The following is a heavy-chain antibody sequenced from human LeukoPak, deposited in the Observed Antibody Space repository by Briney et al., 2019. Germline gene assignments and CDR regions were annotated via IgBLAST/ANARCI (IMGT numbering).Heavy chain of an antibody. V-gene: IGHV3-33*01. D-gene: IGHD6-19*01. CDR3: ARDGSSGWYWVDY. CDR1: GYTFTGYY. CDR2: IWYDGSNK. Sequence: SCKASGYTFTGYYMHWVRQAPGKGLEWVAVIWYDGSNKYYADSVKGRFTISRDNSKNTLYLQMNSLRAEDTAVYYCARDGSSGWYWVDYWGQGTLVTVSS. J-gene: IGHJ4*02.